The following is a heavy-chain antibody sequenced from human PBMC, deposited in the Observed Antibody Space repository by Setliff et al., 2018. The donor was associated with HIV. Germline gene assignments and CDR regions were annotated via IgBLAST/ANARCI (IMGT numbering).Heavy chain of an antibody. V-gene: IGHV3-30*04. D-gene: IGHD4-17*01. CDR3: ARADYGDHLDY. CDR2: ISSDGGNK. CDR1: GFTFSSYA. J-gene: IGHJ4*02. Sequence: PGGSLRLSCAASGFTFSSYALHWVRQAPGKGLEWVAIISSDGGNKFYADSGKGRFNMTRDTTITNAYMELSRPRSDDTAVYYCARADYGDHLDYWGQGVLVTVSS.